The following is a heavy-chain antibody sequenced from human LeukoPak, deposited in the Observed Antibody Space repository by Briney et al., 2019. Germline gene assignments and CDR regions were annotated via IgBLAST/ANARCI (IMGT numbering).Heavy chain of an antibody. CDR2: IYSDNT. Sequence: HPGGSLRLSCTVSGFTVSSNSMSWVRQAPGKGLEWVSFIYSDNTHYSDSVKGRFTISRDNSKNTLYLQMNSLRAEDTAVYYCAKDRRDSLDYWGQGTLVTVSS. CDR3: AKDRRDSLDY. D-gene: IGHD2-21*02. V-gene: IGHV3-66*03. CDR1: GFTVSSNS. J-gene: IGHJ4*02.